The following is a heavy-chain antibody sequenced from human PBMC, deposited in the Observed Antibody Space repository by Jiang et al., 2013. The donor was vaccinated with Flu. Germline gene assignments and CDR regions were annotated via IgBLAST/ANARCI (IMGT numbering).Heavy chain of an antibody. J-gene: IGHJ3*02. V-gene: IGHV1-2*04. CDR1: GYTFTGYY. CDR3: ARYSRIDAFDI. CDR2: INPNSGGT. D-gene: IGHD6-13*01. Sequence: GYTFTGYYMHWVRQAPGQGLEWMGWINPNSGGTNYAQKFQGWVTMTRDTSISTAYMELSRLRSDDTAVYYCARYSRIDAFDIWGQGTMVTVSS.